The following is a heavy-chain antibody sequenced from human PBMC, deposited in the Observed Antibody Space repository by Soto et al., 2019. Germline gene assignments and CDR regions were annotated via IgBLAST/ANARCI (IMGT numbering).Heavy chain of an antibody. CDR3: ARGTYYDSSGYYPGGMDV. V-gene: IGHV3-30-3*01. CDR2: ISYDGSNK. Sequence: SLRLSCAASXFTFSSYAMHWVRQAPGKGLEWVAVISYDGSNKYYADSVKGRFTISRDNSKNTLYLQMNSLRAEDTAVYYCARGTYYDSSGYYPGGMDVWGQGTTVTVSS. D-gene: IGHD3-22*01. J-gene: IGHJ6*02. CDR1: XFTFSSYA.